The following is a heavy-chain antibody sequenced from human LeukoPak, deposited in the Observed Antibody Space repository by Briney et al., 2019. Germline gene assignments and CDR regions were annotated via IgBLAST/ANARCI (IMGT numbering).Heavy chain of an antibody. J-gene: IGHJ4*02. Sequence: EASVKVSCKASGYTFTGYYMHWVQQAPGQGLEWMGWINPNSGGTNYAQKFQGRVTMTRDTSISTAYMELSRLRSDDTAVYYCAREMATTSPQGGIGYWGQGTLVTVSS. CDR3: AREMATTSPQGGIGY. CDR1: GYTFTGYY. CDR2: INPNSGGT. D-gene: IGHD5-24*01. V-gene: IGHV1-2*02.